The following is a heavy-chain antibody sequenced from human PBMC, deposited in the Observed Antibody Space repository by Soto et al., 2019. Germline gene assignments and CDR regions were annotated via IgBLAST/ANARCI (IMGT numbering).Heavy chain of an antibody. Sequence: EVQLVEAGGGLIQPGGSLRLSCAVSGLTVSRTQMSWVRQAPGKGLQWVSVSYSGGSTYYANAVKGRFTISRDISENTVYLELDKLTVDDTAVYYCARAREPEYSSSIFFDYWGRGTLVTVSS. J-gene: IGHJ4*02. CDR1: GLTVSRTQ. D-gene: IGHD6-6*01. V-gene: IGHV3-53*01. CDR3: ARAREPEYSSSIFFDY. CDR2: SYSGGST.